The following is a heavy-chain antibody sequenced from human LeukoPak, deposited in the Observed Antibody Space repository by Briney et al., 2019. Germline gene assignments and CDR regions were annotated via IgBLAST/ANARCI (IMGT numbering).Heavy chain of an antibody. CDR2: INPNSGGT. Sequence: ASVKVSCKASGYTFTGYYMHWVRQAPGQGLEWMGWINPNSGGTNYAQKFHGRVTMTRDTSISTAYMELSRLRSDDTAVYYCARDPLYESGPPVDYWGQGTLVTVSS. CDR1: GYTFTGYY. J-gene: IGHJ4*02. CDR3: ARDPLYESGPPVDY. D-gene: IGHD2/OR15-2a*01. V-gene: IGHV1-2*02.